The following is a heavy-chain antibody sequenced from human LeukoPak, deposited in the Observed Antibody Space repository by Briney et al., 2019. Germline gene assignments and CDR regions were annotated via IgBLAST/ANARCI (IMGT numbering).Heavy chain of an antibody. Sequence: GESLRISCKGSGYSFPSYWISWVRQMPGKGLEWMGRIDPSDSYTNYSPSFQGHVTISADKSISTAYLQWSSLKASDTAMYYCARRIRYSGYDPSFDYWGQGTLVTVSS. CDR2: IDPSDSYT. CDR3: ARRIRYSGYDPSFDY. V-gene: IGHV5-10-1*01. D-gene: IGHD5-12*01. CDR1: GYSFPSYW. J-gene: IGHJ4*02.